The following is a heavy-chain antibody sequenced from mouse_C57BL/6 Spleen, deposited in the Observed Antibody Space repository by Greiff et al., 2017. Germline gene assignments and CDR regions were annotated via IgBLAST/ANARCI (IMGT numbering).Heavy chain of an antibody. Sequence: QVQLQQPGAELVMPGASVKLSCKASGYTFTSYWMHWVKQRPGQGLEWIGEIDPSDSDTNYNQKFKGKSTLTVDKSSSPAYMQLSSLTSEDSAVYYSARTTMVRSFDVWGTGTTVTVSS. J-gene: IGHJ1*03. CDR1: GYTFTSYW. CDR3: ARTTMVRSFDV. D-gene: IGHD2-2*01. V-gene: IGHV1-69*01. CDR2: IDPSDSDT.